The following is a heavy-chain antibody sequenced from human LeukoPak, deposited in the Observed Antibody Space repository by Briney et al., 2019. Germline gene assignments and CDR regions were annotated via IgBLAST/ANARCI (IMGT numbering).Heavy chain of an antibody. Sequence: PGGSLRLSCAASGFTFSSYAMSWVRQAPGKGLEWVSAISGSGGSTYYADSVKGRFTISRDNSKNTLYLQMNSLRAEDTAVYYCARDGGSPNDYYGMDVWGQGTTVTVSS. J-gene: IGHJ6*02. D-gene: IGHD2-8*01. CDR1: GFTFSSYA. V-gene: IGHV3-23*01. CDR3: ARDGGSPNDYYGMDV. CDR2: ISGSGGST.